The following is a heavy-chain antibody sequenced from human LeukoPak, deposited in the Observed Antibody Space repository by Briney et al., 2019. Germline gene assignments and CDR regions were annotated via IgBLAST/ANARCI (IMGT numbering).Heavy chain of an antibody. V-gene: IGHV4-59*08. CDR1: GGSISSYY. CDR2: IYYSGST. J-gene: IGHJ6*02. D-gene: IGHD1-26*01. CDR3: ARRSELGGISYYYYGMDV. Sequence: SETLSLTCTVSGGSISSYYWSWIRQPPGKGLEWIGYIYYSGSTNYNPSLKSRVTISVDTSKNQFSLKLSSVTAADTAVYYGARRSELGGISYYYYGMDVWGQGTTVTVSS.